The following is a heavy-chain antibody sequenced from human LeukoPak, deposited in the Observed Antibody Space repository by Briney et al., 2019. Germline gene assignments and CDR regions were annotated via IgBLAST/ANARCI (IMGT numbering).Heavy chain of an antibody. CDR3: ARGASSIAALNPFWYFDL. J-gene: IGHJ2*01. Sequence: GASVKVSCKASGYAFTSYYMHWVRQGSGQGLEWMGIINPSGGSTSYAQKFQGSVTMTRDTSTNTVYMELSSLRSEDTAVFYCARGASSIAALNPFWYFDLWGRGTLVTVSS. CDR1: GYAFTSYY. V-gene: IGHV1-46*01. D-gene: IGHD6-6*01. CDR2: INPSGGST.